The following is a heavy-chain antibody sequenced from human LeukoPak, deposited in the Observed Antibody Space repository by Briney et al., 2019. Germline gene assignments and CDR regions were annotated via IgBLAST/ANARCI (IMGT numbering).Heavy chain of an antibody. D-gene: IGHD3-10*01. CDR1: GGPISSYY. J-gene: IGHJ6*02. CDR2: IYYSGST. V-gene: IGHV4-59*01. Sequence: SETLSLTCTVSGGPISSYYWSWIRQPPGKGPEGIGYIYYSGSTNYNPSLKSRVNISVDTSKNQFSLKLSSVTAADTAVYYCAREGRFGEFDVYYYGMDVWGQGTTVTVSS. CDR3: AREGRFGEFDVYYYGMDV.